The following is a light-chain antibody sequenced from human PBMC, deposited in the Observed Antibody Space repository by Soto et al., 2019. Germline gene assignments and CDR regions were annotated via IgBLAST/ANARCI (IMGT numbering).Light chain of an antibody. Sequence: EIVMTQSPVTLSVSPGERATLSCRASQSVSGNLAWYQQKPGQAPRLLIYGASTRATGIPARFSGSGSGTEFTLTISSLQSEDFAVYYCQQYNKWPLTFGGENKVEIK. J-gene: IGKJ4*01. CDR2: GAS. V-gene: IGKV3-15*01. CDR1: QSVSGN. CDR3: QQYNKWPLT.